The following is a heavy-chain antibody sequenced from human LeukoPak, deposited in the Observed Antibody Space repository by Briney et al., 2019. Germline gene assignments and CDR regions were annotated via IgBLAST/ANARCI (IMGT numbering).Heavy chain of an antibody. J-gene: IGHJ4*02. CDR1: GYTFTSYY. CDR3: ARAGAGYSYGYYFDY. Sequence: ASVKVSCKASGYTFTSYYMRWVRQAPGQGLEWMGIINPSGGSTSYAQKFQGRVTITADKSTSTAYMELSSLRSEDTAVYYCARAGAGYSYGYYFDYWGQGTLVTVSS. V-gene: IGHV1-46*01. D-gene: IGHD5-18*01. CDR2: INPSGGST.